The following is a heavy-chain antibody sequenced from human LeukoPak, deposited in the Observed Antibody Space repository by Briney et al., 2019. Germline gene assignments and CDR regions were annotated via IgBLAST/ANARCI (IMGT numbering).Heavy chain of an antibody. D-gene: IGHD6-13*01. Sequence: SETLSLTCTVSGGSISSGDYYWSWIRQPSGKGLEWIGYIYYSGSTYYNPSLKSRVTISVDTSKNQFSLKLSSVTAADTAVYYCARDPLPGIAGDDAFDIWGQGTMVTVSS. CDR3: ARDPLPGIAGDDAFDI. J-gene: IGHJ3*02. V-gene: IGHV4-30-4*01. CDR2: IYYSGST. CDR1: GGSISSGDYY.